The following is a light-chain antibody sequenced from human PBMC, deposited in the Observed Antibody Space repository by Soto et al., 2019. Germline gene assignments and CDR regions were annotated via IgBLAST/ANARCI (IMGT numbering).Light chain of an antibody. CDR3: QQYNDNWT. CDR1: QSIRSW. V-gene: IGKV1-5*03. Sequence: DIQMTQSPSTLSASVGDRVTITCRASQSIRSWLAWYQQKPGTAPKLLIYKASTLQSGVPARFSGSGSGIEFPRTISSLQPDDSATYYCQQYNDNWTFGQETKVEIK. J-gene: IGKJ1*01. CDR2: KAS.